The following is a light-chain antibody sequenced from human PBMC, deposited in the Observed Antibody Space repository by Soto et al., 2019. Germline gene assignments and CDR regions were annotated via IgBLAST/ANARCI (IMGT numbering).Light chain of an antibody. V-gene: IGKV3-20*01. Sequence: EIVLTQSPDTLSLSPGEGVTLSCRASQTVTSDYLAWYQQKPGQPPRLLIYGASIGAAGLPDRFSGSGSGTEFTLTISRLEPEDFAVYYCQQYGSSPRTFGQGTKVDIK. J-gene: IGKJ1*01. CDR3: QQYGSSPRT. CDR2: GAS. CDR1: QTVTSDY.